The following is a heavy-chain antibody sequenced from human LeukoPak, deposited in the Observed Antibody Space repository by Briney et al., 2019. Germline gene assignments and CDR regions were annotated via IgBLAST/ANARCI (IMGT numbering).Heavy chain of an antibody. Sequence: GGSLRLSCAASGFTFSSYAMHWVRQAPGKGLEWVAVISYDGSNKYYADSVKGRFTISRDNSKNTLYLQMNSLRAEDTAVYYCARGRDFRGAFDIWGQGTMVTVSS. D-gene: IGHD3-3*01. CDR1: GFTFSSYA. CDR2: ISYDGSNK. CDR3: ARGRDFRGAFDI. V-gene: IGHV3-30-3*01. J-gene: IGHJ3*02.